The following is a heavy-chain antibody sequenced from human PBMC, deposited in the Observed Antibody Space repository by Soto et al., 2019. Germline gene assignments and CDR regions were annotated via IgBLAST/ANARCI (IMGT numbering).Heavy chain of an antibody. CDR2: IDPSDSYT. D-gene: IGHD6-13*01. J-gene: IGHJ6*02. CDR1: GYSFTSYW. Sequence: GESLTISCKGSGYSFTSYWISWVRQMPGKGLEWMGRIDPSDSYTNYSPSFQGHVTISADKSISTAYLQWSSLKASDTAMYYCARRPIAAAGTSSTYYYYGMDVWGQGTTVTVSS. CDR3: ARRPIAAAGTSSTYYYYGMDV. V-gene: IGHV5-10-1*01.